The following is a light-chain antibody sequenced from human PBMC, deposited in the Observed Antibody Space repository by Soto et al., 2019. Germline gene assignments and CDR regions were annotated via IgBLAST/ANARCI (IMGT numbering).Light chain of an antibody. Sequence: EMVLTQSPGTLSLSPGERATLSCRASQSVSSSYLAWYQQKPGQAPRLLIYGASSRATGIPDRFSGSGSVTDFTLTISRLAPEDFAVYYCQQYGSLWFTFGPGTKVDIK. CDR3: QQYGSLWFT. CDR2: GAS. J-gene: IGKJ3*01. CDR1: QSVSSSY. V-gene: IGKV3-20*01.